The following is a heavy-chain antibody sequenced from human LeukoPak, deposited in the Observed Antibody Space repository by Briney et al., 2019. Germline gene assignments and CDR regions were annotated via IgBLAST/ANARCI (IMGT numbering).Heavy chain of an antibody. CDR1: GYSFTSYW. V-gene: IGHV5-51*01. J-gene: IGHJ4*02. CDR3: ASRKKGMATAGFDY. Sequence: GESLKISCKGSGYSFTSYWSGWVRQMPGKGLEWMGIIYPGDSDTRYSPSFQGQVTISAEKSISTAYLQWSSLKASDAALYYCASRKKGMATAGFDYWGQGTLVTVSS. CDR2: IYPGDSDT. D-gene: IGHD5-24*01.